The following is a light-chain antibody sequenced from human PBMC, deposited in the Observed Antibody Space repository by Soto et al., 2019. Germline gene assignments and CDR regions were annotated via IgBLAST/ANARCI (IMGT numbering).Light chain of an antibody. V-gene: IGKV1-39*01. CDR2: AAS. CDR1: QSISSY. J-gene: IGKJ1*01. Sequence: DIPMTQSPSSLSASVGDRVTITCRASQSISSYLNWYQQKPGKAPQLLIYAASSLQSGVPSRFSGSGSGTDFTLTISSVEPEDVATYYCQQSYNTPRTFGQGTKVEIK. CDR3: QQSYNTPRT.